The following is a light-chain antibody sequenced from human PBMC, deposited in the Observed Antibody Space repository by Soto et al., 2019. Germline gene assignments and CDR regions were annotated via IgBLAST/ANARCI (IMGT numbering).Light chain of an antibody. CDR2: DAS. J-gene: IGKJ4*01. CDR3: QQRSKWPRL. CDR1: QSVTTY. Sequence: EIVLTQSPATLSLSPGERATLSCRASQSVTTYLACYQQKPGQAPRLLIYDASKRATGVPARFSGSGSGTDFTLTISSLESEDFAVYYCQQRSKWPRLFGGGTKVEIK. V-gene: IGKV3-11*01.